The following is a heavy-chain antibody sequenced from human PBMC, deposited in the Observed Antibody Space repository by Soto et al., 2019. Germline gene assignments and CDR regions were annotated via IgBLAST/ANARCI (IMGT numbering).Heavy chain of an antibody. V-gene: IGHV3-30*18. CDR2: ISYDGSNE. D-gene: IGHD1-26*01. CDR3: AKDAGGSSYFDC. CDR1: GFTFSSYG. J-gene: IGHJ4*02. Sequence: QVQLVESGGGVVQPGRSLRLSCAASGFTFSSYGMHWVRQAPGKGLEWVAVISYDGSNEYYADSVKGRFTISRDNSKNTLYLQMNSLRAEDTAVYYCAKDAGGSSYFDCWGQGTLVTVSS.